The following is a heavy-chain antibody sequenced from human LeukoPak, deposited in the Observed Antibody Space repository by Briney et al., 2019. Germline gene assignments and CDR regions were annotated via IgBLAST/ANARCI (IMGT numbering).Heavy chain of an antibody. J-gene: IGHJ4*02. CDR3: ARDSSSIPTDY. Sequence: ASVKVSCKASGYTFTGYYMHWVRQAPGQGLEWMGIINPSGGSTSYAQKFQGRVTMTRDTSTSTVYMELSSLRSEDTAVYYCARDSSSIPTDYWGQGTLVTVSS. V-gene: IGHV1-46*01. CDR2: INPSGGST. D-gene: IGHD6-13*01. CDR1: GYTFTGYY.